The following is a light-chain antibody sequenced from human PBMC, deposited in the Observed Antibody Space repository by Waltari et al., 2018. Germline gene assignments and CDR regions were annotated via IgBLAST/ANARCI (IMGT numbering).Light chain of an antibody. Sequence: EIVMTQSPATLSVSPGDRATLSCRASQSVSSNLAWYQQKPGQAPRLLIYDASTRATGIPARFSGTGSGTEFTLTISSLQSEDFAVYYCQQYNNWPPLFTFGPGTKVDMK. CDR2: DAS. CDR1: QSVSSN. CDR3: QQYNNWPPLFT. V-gene: IGKV3D-15*01. J-gene: IGKJ3*01.